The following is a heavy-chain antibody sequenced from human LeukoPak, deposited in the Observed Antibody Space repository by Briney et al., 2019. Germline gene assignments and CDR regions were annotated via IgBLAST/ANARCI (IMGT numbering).Heavy chain of an antibody. Sequence: SETLSLTCTVSGGSISSGGYYWSWIRQHPGKGLEWIGYIYYSGSTYYNPSLKSRVTISVDTSKNQFSLKLSSVTAADTAVYYCAGFYDSSGYYMSSPFDYWGQGTLVTVSS. CDR3: AGFYDSSGYYMSSPFDY. CDR2: IYYSGST. V-gene: IGHV4-31*03. J-gene: IGHJ4*02. D-gene: IGHD3-22*01. CDR1: GGSISSGGYY.